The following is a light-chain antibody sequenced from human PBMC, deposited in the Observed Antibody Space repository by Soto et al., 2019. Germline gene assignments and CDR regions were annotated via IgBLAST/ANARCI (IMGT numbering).Light chain of an antibody. Sequence: DIQMTQSPSSLSASVGDRVTITCRASQGISNYLAWYQQRPGEVPKLLISAASTLQSGVPSRFSGSGSGAAFTLTISSLQPEDVATYFCQKYNSAPFTFGGGTKVDIK. V-gene: IGKV1-27*01. CDR1: QGISNY. J-gene: IGKJ4*01. CDR3: QKYNSAPFT. CDR2: AAS.